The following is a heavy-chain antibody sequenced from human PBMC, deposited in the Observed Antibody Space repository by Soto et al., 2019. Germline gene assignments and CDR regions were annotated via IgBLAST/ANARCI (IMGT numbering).Heavy chain of an antibody. J-gene: IGHJ4*02. D-gene: IGHD6-19*01. CDR3: AREGGGWFDY. Sequence: PSETLSLTCTVSGGSISSYYWSWIRQPPGKGLEWIGYIYYSGSTNYNPSLKSRVTISVDTSKNQFSLKLSSVTAADTAVYYCAREGGGWFDYWGQGTLVTVSS. V-gene: IGHV4-59*01. CDR1: GGSISSYY. CDR2: IYYSGST.